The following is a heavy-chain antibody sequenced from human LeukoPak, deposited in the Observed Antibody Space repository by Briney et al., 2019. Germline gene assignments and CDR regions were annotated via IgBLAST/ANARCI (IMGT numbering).Heavy chain of an antibody. CDR2: VNPNSGGT. Sequence: ASVKVSCKASGYTFTGYYMHWVRQAPGQGLEWMGWVNPNSGGTNYAQKFQGRVTMTRDTSISTAYMELSRLRSGDTAVYYCARDTGSGWYDYWGQGTLVTVSS. J-gene: IGHJ4*02. D-gene: IGHD6-19*01. V-gene: IGHV1-2*02. CDR3: ARDTGSGWYDY. CDR1: GYTFTGYY.